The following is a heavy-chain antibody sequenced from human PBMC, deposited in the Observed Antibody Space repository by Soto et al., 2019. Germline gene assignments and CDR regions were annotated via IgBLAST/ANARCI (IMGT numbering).Heavy chain of an antibody. D-gene: IGHD2-2*01. CDR1: GYTFTSYG. V-gene: IGHV1-18*01. Sequence: ASVKVSCKASGYTFTSYGISWVRQAPGQGLEWMGWISAYNGNTNYAQKFQGRVTMTRDTSTSTVYMELSSLRSEDTAVYYCARALVVVTAAMSFPNYYYGMDVWGQGTTVTVSS. CDR2: ISAYNGNT. J-gene: IGHJ6*02. CDR3: ARALVVVTAAMSFPNYYYGMDV.